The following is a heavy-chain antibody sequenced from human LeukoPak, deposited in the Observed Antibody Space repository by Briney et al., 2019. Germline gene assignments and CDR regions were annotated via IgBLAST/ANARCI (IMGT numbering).Heavy chain of an antibody. J-gene: IGHJ4*02. CDR3: AKGRRDGHNFDFDY. CDR2: ISGGGGTT. V-gene: IGHV3-23*01. CDR1: GFTFSNYA. Sequence: GGSLRLSCAASGFTFSNYAMNWVRQAPGKGLEWVSTISGGGGTTYYADSVKGRFTISRDSSKNTLYLQMNSLRAEDTAAYYCAKGRRDGHNFDFDYWGQGTLVTVSS. D-gene: IGHD5-24*01.